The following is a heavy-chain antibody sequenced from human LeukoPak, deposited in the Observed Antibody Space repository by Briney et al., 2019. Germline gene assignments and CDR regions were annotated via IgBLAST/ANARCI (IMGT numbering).Heavy chain of an antibody. CDR2: IWYDGSNK. CDR3: ARVSGIAAAGTYYYGMDV. D-gene: IGHD6-13*01. J-gene: IGHJ6*02. Sequence: SGGSLRLSCAASGFTFSSYGMHWVRQAPGKGLEWVAVIWYDGSNKYYADSVKGRFTISRDNSKNTLYLQMNSLRAEDTAVYCCARVSGIAAAGTYYYGMDVWGQGTTVTVSS. V-gene: IGHV3-33*01. CDR1: GFTFSSYG.